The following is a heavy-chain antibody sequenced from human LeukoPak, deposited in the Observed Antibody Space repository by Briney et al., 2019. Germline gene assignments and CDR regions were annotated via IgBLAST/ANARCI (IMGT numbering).Heavy chain of an antibody. CDR3: GGGAIVVE. CDR2: INSNGSVT. CDR1: GFTFSNYW. V-gene: IGHV3-74*01. Sequence: GGSLRLSCAASGFTFSNYWMHWVRQAPGKGLVWVSRINSNGSVTTYADSVKGRFTISRDNPTNTLYLQMTSLRAEGPAMHYWGGGAIVVEWGQGTLVTVSS. D-gene: IGHD3-22*01. J-gene: IGHJ4*02.